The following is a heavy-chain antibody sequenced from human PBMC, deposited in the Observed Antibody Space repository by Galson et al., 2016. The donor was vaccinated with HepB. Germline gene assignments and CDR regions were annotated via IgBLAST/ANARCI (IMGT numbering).Heavy chain of an antibody. CDR2: IKGKSDGETT. V-gene: IGHV3-15*01. CDR3: AAGDFEFWFDP. Sequence: SLRLSCAASDFSFSNAWMSWVRQAPGKGLEWVGRIKGKSDGETTDYAAPVKGRFTISRDDSKKTLYLQMNSLKTEDTAVYYCAAGDFEFWFDPWGQGTLVTVSS. D-gene: IGHD4-17*01. J-gene: IGHJ5*02. CDR1: DFSFSNAW.